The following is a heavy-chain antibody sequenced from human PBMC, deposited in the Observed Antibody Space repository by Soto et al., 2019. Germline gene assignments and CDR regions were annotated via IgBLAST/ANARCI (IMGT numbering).Heavy chain of an antibody. CDR3: ARTYAIVVVTNTHFDY. CDR2: IYYSGST. D-gene: IGHD3-22*01. CDR1: GGSISSSSYY. V-gene: IGHV4-39*01. J-gene: IGHJ4*02. Sequence: SETLSLTCTVSGGSISSSSYYWGWIRQPPGKGLEWIGSIYYSGSTYYNPSLKSRVTISVDTSKNQFSLKLSSVTDADTTVYYCARTYAIVVVTNTHFDYWGQGTLVTVS.